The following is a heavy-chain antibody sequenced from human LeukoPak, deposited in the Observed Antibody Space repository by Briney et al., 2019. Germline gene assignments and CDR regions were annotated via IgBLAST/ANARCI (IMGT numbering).Heavy chain of an antibody. D-gene: IGHD3-10*01. CDR2: IYYRGST. J-gene: IGHJ4*02. CDR1: GGSVSSGSYY. V-gene: IGHV4-61*01. CDR3: ASGGPYYYGSGSYPH. Sequence: SETLSLTCTVSGGSVSSGSYYWSWLRQPPGKGLEWIGYIYYRGSTNYNPSLKSRVTISVDTSKNQFSLKLSSVTAADTAVYYCASGGPYYYGSGSYPHWGQGTLVTVSS.